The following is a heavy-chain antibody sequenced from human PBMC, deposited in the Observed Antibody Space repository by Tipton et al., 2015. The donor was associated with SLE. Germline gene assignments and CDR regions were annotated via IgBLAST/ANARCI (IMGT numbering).Heavy chain of an antibody. J-gene: IGHJ6*03. CDR1: GFTFSSYW. CDR3: ARGAPREKEYYYYYMDV. Sequence: SLRLSCAASGFTFSSYWMSWVRQAPGKGLEWVANIKQDGSEKYYVDSVKGRFTISRDNAKNSLYLQMNSLRAEDTAVYYCARGAPREKEYYYYYMDVWGKGTTVTVSS. V-gene: IGHV3-7*01. CDR2: IKQDGSEK.